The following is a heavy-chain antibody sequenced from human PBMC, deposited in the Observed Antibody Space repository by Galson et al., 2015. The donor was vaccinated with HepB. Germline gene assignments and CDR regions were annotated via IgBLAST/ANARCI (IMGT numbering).Heavy chain of an antibody. CDR2: IYSGGST. CDR3: AREGGEYNWNDEEGFGFDY. D-gene: IGHD1-20*01. CDR1: GFTVSSNY. Sequence: SLRLSCAASGFTVSSNYMSWVRQAPGKGLEWVSVIYSGGSTYYADSVKGRFTISRDNSKNTLYLQMNSLRAEDTAVYYCAREGGEYNWNDEEGFGFDYWGQGTLVTVSS. V-gene: IGHV3-66*01. J-gene: IGHJ4*02.